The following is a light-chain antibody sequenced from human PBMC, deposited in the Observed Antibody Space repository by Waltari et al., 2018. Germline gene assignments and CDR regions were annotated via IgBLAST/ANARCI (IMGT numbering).Light chain of an antibody. Sequence: DIVMTQSPDSLAVSMGERATINCKSSQNVLYNSNNKNYLAWYQQKPGQRPKLLIYWASTRESGVPDRFSGSGSGTDFTLTISSLQAEDVAVYYCQQYYRTPTWTFGQGTKVEIK. V-gene: IGKV4-1*01. CDR2: WAS. CDR1: QNVLYNSNNKNY. J-gene: IGKJ1*01. CDR3: QQYYRTPTWT.